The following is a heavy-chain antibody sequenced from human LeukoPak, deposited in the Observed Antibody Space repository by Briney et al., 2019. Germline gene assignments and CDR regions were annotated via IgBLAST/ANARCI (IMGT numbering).Heavy chain of an antibody. CDR2: IHSSASPI. CDR1: GFTFSSYE. Sequence: GGSLRLSCAASGFTFSSYEMNWVRQAPGQGLEWVSYIHSSASPIYYADSVRGRFTISRDNAKNSLYLRMNSLRAEDTGVYYCATGGAYWGRGTLVTVSS. J-gene: IGHJ4*02. CDR3: ATGGAY. V-gene: IGHV3-48*03.